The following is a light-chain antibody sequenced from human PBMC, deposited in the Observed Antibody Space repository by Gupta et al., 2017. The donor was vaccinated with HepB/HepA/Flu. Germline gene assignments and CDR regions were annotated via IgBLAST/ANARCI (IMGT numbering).Light chain of an antibody. V-gene: IGKV3-11*01. Sequence: EIVLTQSPATLSLSPGERATLSCRASQGVSSYLAWYQQKPGQAPRLLIYDAPNRATGIPARFSGSGSGTDFTLTISSLEPEDFAVYYCQQRSNWLFTFGPGTKVDIK. CDR3: QQRSNWLFT. J-gene: IGKJ3*01. CDR2: DAP. CDR1: QGVSSY.